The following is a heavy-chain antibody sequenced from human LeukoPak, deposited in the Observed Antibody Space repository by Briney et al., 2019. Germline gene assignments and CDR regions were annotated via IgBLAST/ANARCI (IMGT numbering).Heavy chain of an antibody. CDR1: GGTFSSYA. V-gene: IGHV1-69*04. D-gene: IGHD3-10*01. Sequence: SVKVSCKASGGTFSSYAISWVRQAPGQGLEWMGRIIPILGIANYAQKFQGRVTITADKSTSTAYMELSSLRSEDTAVYYCTKAIWFGELLEYFQHWGQGTLVTVSS. CDR2: IIPILGIA. J-gene: IGHJ1*01. CDR3: TKAIWFGELLEYFQH.